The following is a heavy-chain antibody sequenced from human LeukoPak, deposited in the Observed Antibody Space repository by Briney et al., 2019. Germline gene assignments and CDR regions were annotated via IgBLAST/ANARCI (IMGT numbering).Heavy chain of an antibody. V-gene: IGHV4-59*01. CDR1: GGSISSYY. D-gene: IGHD2-8*01. Sequence: SETLSLTCTVSGGSISSYYWSWIRQPPGKGLEWIGYIFYSGTTNYNPSLKSQVTISIDTSKNQISLKLSSVTPADTAVYYCTTSRTMYYSAVDIWAKGQWSPSLQ. J-gene: IGHJ3*02. CDR3: TTSRTMYYSAVDI. CDR2: IFYSGTT.